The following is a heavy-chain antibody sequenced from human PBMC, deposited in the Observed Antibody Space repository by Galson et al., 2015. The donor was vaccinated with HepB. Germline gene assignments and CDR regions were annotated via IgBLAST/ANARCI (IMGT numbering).Heavy chain of an antibody. D-gene: IGHD1-1*01. CDR2: IKQDGSEK. J-gene: IGHJ4*02. CDR1: GFTFSSYW. Sequence: SLRLSCAASGFTFSSYWMSWVRQAPGKGLEWVANIKQDGSEKYYVDSVKGRFTISRDNAKNSLYLQMNSLRAEDTAVYYCARDWTTLNWSPFDCWGQGTLVTVSS. V-gene: IGHV3-7*03. CDR3: ARDWTTLNWSPFDC.